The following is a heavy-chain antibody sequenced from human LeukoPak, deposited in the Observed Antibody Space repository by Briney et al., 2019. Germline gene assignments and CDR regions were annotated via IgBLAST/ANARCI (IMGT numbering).Heavy chain of an antibody. V-gene: IGHV3-21*01. CDR1: GFTFSSYW. CDR3: ARAPTFSGWFDY. Sequence: GGSLRLSCAASGFTFSSYWMSWVRQAPGKGLEWVSLISWDGGSTYYADSVKGRFTISRDNAKNSLYLQMNSLRVEDTAVYYCARAPTFSGWFDYWGQGTLVTVSS. D-gene: IGHD6-19*01. J-gene: IGHJ4*02. CDR2: ISWDGGST.